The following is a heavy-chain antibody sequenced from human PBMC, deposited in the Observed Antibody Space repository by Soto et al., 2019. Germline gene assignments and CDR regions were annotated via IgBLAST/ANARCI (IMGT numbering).Heavy chain of an antibody. D-gene: IGHD6-6*01. Sequence: ASVKVSCKASGFSFTGYYIHWLRQAPGQGLEWMGWINAHSGGTEYAQKFQGRVTLTRDTSIATAYLTLTSLTSDATALYYCAKDLTRQLAYWLDPWGQGTQGTVSS. CDR2: INAHSGGT. CDR3: AKDLTRQLAYWLDP. V-gene: IGHV1-2*02. CDR1: GFSFTGYY. J-gene: IGHJ5*02.